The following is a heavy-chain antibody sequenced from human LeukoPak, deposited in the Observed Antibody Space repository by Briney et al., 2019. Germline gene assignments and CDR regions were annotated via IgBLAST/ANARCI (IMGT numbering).Heavy chain of an antibody. CDR3: ARGGYYGSGSYSRRIREYFQH. Sequence: SETLSLTCAVYGGSFSGYYWSWIRQPPGKGLEWIGEINHSGSTNYNPSLKSRVTISVDTSKNQFSLKLSSVTAADTAVYYCARGGYYGSGSYSRRIREYFQHWGQGTLVTVSS. J-gene: IGHJ1*01. V-gene: IGHV4-34*01. CDR1: GGSFSGYY. CDR2: INHSGST. D-gene: IGHD3-10*01.